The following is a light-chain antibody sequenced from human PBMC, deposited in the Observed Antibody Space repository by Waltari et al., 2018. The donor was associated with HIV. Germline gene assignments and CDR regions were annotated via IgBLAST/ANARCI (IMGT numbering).Light chain of an antibody. CDR1: SSNIGSNY. CDR3: AAWDDSLSGPGV. V-gene: IGLV1-47*01. J-gene: IGLJ3*02. CDR2: RNN. Sequence: QSVLTQPPSASGTPGQRVTISCSGSSSNIGSNYVYWYQQLPGTAPNLLIYRNNQRPSGVPDRFSGSKSGTSASLAISGLRSEDEADYYCAAWDDSLSGPGVFGGGTKLTVL.